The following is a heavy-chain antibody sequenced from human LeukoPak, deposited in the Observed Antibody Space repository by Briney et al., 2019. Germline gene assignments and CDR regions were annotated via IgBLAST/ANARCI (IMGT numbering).Heavy chain of an antibody. CDR1: GFVFSGSA. D-gene: IGHD2-21*02. Sequence: GGSLRLSCAVSGFVFSGSAMHWRRRASGKGLEWVGRIRSKTNSYVTTYAASVKGRFTISRDDSKRTAYLQMNSLKTEDTAVYYCTTTLAYCGDDCYNDAFDIGGQGTMVTVSS. J-gene: IGHJ3*02. V-gene: IGHV3-73*01. CDR3: TTTLAYCGDDCYNDAFDI. CDR2: IRSKTNSYVT.